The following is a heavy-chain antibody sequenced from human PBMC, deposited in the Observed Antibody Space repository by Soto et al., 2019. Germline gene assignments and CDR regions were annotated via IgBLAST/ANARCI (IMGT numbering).Heavy chain of an antibody. CDR1: GYSFTSYW. CDR2: IYPGDSDT. CDR3: ARLITSEYSSSSSLSFYYYYYGMDV. V-gene: IGHV5-51*01. J-gene: IGHJ6*02. D-gene: IGHD6-6*01. Sequence: GESLKISCKGSGYSFTSYWIGWVRQMPGKGLKWMGIIYPGDSDTRYSPSFQGQVTISADKSISTAYLQWSSLKASDTAMYYCARLITSEYSSSSSLSFYYYYYGMDVWGQGTTVTVSS.